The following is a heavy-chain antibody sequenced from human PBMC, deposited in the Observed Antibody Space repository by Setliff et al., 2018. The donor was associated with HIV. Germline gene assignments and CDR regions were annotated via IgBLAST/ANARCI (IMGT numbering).Heavy chain of an antibody. Sequence: ASVKVSCKASGYTFHYYDIHWVRQAPGQGLEWMGRITAGNGDTKYSQKFQDRVTLTSDMSANTVYMDLTTLRSEDTAVYYCVRRATAAEVFDYWGQGTLVTVSS. CDR2: ITAGNGDT. V-gene: IGHV1-3*01. CDR3: VRRATAAEVFDY. D-gene: IGHD6-13*01. CDR1: GYTFHYYD. J-gene: IGHJ4*02.